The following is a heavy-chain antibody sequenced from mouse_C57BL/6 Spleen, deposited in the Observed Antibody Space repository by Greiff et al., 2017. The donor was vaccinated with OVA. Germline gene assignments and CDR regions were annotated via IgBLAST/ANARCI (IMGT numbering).Heavy chain of an antibody. CDR2: IDPNSGGT. Sequence: QVQLQQPGAELVKPGASVKLSCKASGYTFTSYWMHWVKQRPGRGLEWIGRIDPNSGGTKYNGKFKSKATLTVDKPSSTAYMQLSSLTSEDSAVYYCATTIVTTRAYYYAMDYWAQGTSVTVSS. CDR1: GYTFTSYW. CDR3: ATTIVTTRAYYYAMDY. J-gene: IGHJ4*01. D-gene: IGHD2-5*01. V-gene: IGHV1-72*01.